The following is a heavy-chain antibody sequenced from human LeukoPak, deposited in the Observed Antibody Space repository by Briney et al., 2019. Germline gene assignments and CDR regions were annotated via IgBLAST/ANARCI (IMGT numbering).Heavy chain of an antibody. CDR3: ARGVGSGYYYDSSGYYYFDY. CDR1: GGSFSGYY. Sequence: PSETLSLTCAVYGGSFSGYYWSWIRQPPGKGLEWIGEINHSGSTNYNPSLESRVTISVDTSKNQFSLKLSSVTAADTAVYYCARGVGSGYYYDSSGYYYFDYWGQGTLVTVSS. J-gene: IGHJ4*02. V-gene: IGHV4-34*01. D-gene: IGHD3-22*01. CDR2: INHSGST.